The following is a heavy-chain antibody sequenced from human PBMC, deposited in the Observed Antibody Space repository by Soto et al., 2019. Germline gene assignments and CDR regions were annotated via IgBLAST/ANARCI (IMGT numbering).Heavy chain of an antibody. J-gene: IGHJ4*02. D-gene: IGHD2-8*02. CDR1: GFDFSNSG. Sequence: SLRLSCTASGFDFSNSGIQWVRQTPGEGLEWVALISFDGDKYYVDSVKGRFTISRDNPTNTVYLQMNRLRPEDTGVYYCARDYARGWCQFWGQGTLVTVSS. CDR2: ISFDGDK. CDR3: ARDYARGWCQF. V-gene: IGHV3-30*03.